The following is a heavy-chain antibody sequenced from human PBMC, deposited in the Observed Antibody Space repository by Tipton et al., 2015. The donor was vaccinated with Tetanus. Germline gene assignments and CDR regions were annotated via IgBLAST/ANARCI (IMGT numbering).Heavy chain of an antibody. V-gene: IGHV4-59*13. CDR2: ITYSAST. J-gene: IGHJ4*02. Sequence: GLVKPSETLSLTCSVSGSSMSSYYWSRIRQTPGKRLEWIAYITYSASTKFNPSLRSRVTMSLQASKNEFSLKLSSVTAADTAIYYCAREVPAAGHFDSWGQGTLVTVSS. CDR3: AREVPAAGHFDS. D-gene: IGHD2-2*01. CDR1: GSSMSSYY.